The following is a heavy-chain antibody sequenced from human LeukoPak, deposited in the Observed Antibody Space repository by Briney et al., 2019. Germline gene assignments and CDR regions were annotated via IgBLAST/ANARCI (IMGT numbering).Heavy chain of an antibody. CDR3: TTLGYHLDS. Sequence: GGSLRLSCAASGFTFSSYGMHWVRQAPGKGLEWVAYFAGSDTTKYYADSVRGRFTISRDNAKKSLYLQMNSLRAEDTALYYCTTLGYHLDSWGQGTLVTVSS. V-gene: IGHV3-48*04. J-gene: IGHJ4*02. D-gene: IGHD3-22*01. CDR2: FAGSDTTK. CDR1: GFTFSSYG.